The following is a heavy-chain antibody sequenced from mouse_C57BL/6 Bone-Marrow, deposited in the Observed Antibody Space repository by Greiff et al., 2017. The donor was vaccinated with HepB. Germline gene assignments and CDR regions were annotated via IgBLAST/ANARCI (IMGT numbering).Heavy chain of an antibody. CDR2: ISSGGDYI. J-gene: IGHJ4*01. V-gene: IGHV5-9-1*02. CDR3: TREYYYGSSHYYAMDY. CDR1: GFTFSSYA. D-gene: IGHD1-1*01. Sequence: DVQLVESGEGLVKPGGSLKLSCAASGFTFSSYAMSWVRQTPEKRLEWVAYISSGGDYIYYADTVKGRFTISRDNARNTLYLQMSSLKSEDTAMCYCTREYYYGSSHYYAMDYWGQGTSVTVSS.